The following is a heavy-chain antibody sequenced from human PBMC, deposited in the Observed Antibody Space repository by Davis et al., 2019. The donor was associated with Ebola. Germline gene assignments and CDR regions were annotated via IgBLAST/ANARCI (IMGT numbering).Heavy chain of an antibody. D-gene: IGHD2-2*01. CDR2: ISSSGDTP. V-gene: IGHV3-23*01. Sequence: GESLKISCAASGFTFSSFAMAWVRQAPGKGLEWVSSISSSGDTPYYADSVEGRLTISRDNSKNALYVQMDSLRAEDTAVYYCAKLSSTSVFHYMDVWGKGTTVTVSS. J-gene: IGHJ6*03. CDR3: AKLSSTSVFHYMDV. CDR1: GFTFSSFA.